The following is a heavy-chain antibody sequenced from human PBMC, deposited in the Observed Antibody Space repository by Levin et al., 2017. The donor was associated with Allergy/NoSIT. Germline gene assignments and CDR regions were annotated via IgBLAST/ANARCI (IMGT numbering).Heavy chain of an antibody. CDR3: ARAGVLRYFDWLPHFDY. J-gene: IGHJ4*02. Sequence: SETLSLTCAVYGGSFSGYYWSWIRQPPGKGLEWIGEINHSGSTNYNPSLKSRVTISVDTSKNQFSLKLSSVTAADTAVYYCARAGVLRYFDWLPHFDYWGQGTLVTVSS. V-gene: IGHV4-34*01. CDR1: GGSFSGYY. CDR2: INHSGST. D-gene: IGHD3-9*01.